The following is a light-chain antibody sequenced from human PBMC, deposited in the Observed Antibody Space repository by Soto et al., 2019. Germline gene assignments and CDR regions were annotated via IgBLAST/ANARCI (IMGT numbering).Light chain of an antibody. CDR2: DAS. Sequence: DIVLTQSPATLSLSPGERATLSCRASQSVSSYLAWYQQKPGQAPRLLIYDASNRATGIPARFSGSGSGTDLTLTISSLEPEDVAVYYCQQRSNWPPTWTFGQGTKVAIK. J-gene: IGKJ1*01. CDR1: QSVSSY. V-gene: IGKV3-11*01. CDR3: QQRSNWPPTWT.